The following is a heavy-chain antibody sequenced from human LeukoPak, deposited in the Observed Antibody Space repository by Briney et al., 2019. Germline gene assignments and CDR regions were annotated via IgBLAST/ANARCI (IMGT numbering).Heavy chain of an antibody. CDR1: GFTFSSYS. V-gene: IGHV3-48*01. CDR3: ASWVHDSKRNWYFDL. Sequence: PGGSLRLSCAASGFTFSSYSMNWVRQAPGKGLEWVSYISSSSSTIYYADSVKGRFTISRDNAKNSLYLQMNSLRAEDTAVCYCASWVHDSKRNWYFDLWGRGTLVTVSS. J-gene: IGHJ2*01. D-gene: IGHD2-15*01. CDR2: ISSSSSTI.